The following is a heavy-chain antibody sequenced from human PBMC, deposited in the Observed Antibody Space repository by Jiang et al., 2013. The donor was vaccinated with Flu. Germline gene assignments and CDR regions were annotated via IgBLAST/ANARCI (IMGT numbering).Heavy chain of an antibody. CDR1: GGSISSYY. J-gene: IGHJ4*02. CDR3: ARDNWGSLDY. D-gene: IGHD7-27*01. V-gene: IGHV4-59*01. Sequence: LLKPSETLSLTCTVSGGSISSYYWGWIRQPPGKGLEWIGFLSPGENSNYNPSLKSRVTISVDTSNNQVSLNLNSVTAADTAVYYCARDNWGSLDYWGPGNPGHRLL. CDR2: LSPGENS.